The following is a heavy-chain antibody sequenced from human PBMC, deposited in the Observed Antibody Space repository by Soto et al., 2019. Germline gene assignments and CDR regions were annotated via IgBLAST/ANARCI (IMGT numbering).Heavy chain of an antibody. D-gene: IGHD2-21*02. V-gene: IGHV1-3*01. Sequence: VASVKVSCKASGFTLTDYALHWVRQAPGHRLEWRGWINAGTGNTDYSQNFQGRVTITRDASASTVYMELSSLTSEDTAVYYCARVIGYCGADGDCLWYYFDSWGQGTLVTVSS. CDR2: INAGTGNT. CDR3: ARVIGYCGADGDCLWYYFDS. J-gene: IGHJ4*02. CDR1: GFTLTDYA.